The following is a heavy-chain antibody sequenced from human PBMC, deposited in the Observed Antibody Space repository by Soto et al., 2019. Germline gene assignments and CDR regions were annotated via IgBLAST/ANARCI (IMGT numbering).Heavy chain of an antibody. Sequence: EVQLLESGGDLAEPGGSLRLSCAASGFAFTHVWMTWVRQAPGRGLEWVGRIKRKIDGETTTYAAPVKGRFTISRDDSKNTLYLQMNSLKTDDSAVYYCAADRYCISNRCPGAFDIWGQGTTV. D-gene: IGHD2-2*01. V-gene: IGHV3-15*01. CDR3: AADRYCISNRCPGAFDI. J-gene: IGHJ3*02. CDR1: GFAFTHVW. CDR2: IKRKIDGETT.